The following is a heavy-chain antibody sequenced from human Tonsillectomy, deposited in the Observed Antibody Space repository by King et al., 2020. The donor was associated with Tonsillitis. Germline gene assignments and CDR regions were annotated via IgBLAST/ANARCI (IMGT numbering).Heavy chain of an antibody. CDR2: ISTGTI. CDR1: GFTFSSYS. Sequence: DVQLVESGGGLVQPGGSLRLSCAASGFTFSSYSMNWVRQAPGKGLEWVSYISTGTIYYVDSVKGRFTITRDNDKNSLHLQMDSQRDEDTAVYFCARGYGSGRSGFDYWGQGTLVTVSS. D-gene: IGHD3-10*01. V-gene: IGHV3-48*02. CDR3: ARGYGSGRSGFDY. J-gene: IGHJ4*02.